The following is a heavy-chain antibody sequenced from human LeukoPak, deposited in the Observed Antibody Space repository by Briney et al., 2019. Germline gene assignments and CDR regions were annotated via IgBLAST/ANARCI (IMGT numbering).Heavy chain of an antibody. Sequence: PSETLSLTCAVSGYSISSGYYWGWIWQPPGKGLEWIGSIYHSGSTYYNPSLKSRVTISVDTSKNQFSLKLSSVTAADTAVYYCARRTIAAAFDYWGQGTLVTVSS. D-gene: IGHD6-13*01. V-gene: IGHV4-38-2*01. CDR1: GYSISSGYY. CDR2: IYHSGST. J-gene: IGHJ4*02. CDR3: ARRTIAAAFDY.